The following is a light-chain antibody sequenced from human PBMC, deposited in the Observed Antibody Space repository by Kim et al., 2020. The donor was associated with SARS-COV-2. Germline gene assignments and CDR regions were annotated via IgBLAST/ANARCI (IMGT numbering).Light chain of an antibody. CDR1: SSDVWSYNL. Sequence: SSTISCTGTSSDVWSYNLFSWYQHHQGKAAKLTISDVTRRPSGVSNRFSGSKSGNTASLTISGLQAEDEADYYCSSYGGYSTPVIFGGGTKVTVL. CDR3: SSYGGYSTPVI. J-gene: IGLJ2*01. CDR2: DVT. V-gene: IGLV2-23*02.